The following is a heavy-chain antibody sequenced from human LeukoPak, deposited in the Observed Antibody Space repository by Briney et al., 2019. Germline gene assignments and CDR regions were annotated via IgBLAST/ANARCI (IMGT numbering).Heavy chain of an antibody. J-gene: IGHJ4*02. CDR1: GFTFSTYA. CDR2: ISGTGGST. CDR3: AKLQGAWRLYYESSGSYYFDS. D-gene: IGHD3-22*01. Sequence: GGSLTLSCAVSGFTFSTYAMAWVRQAPGKGLQWVSLISGTGGSTYDADSVKGRFTISGDNSKNTLYLQMNSLRAEDTAVYYCAKLQGAWRLYYESSGSYYFDSWGQGTLVTVSS. V-gene: IGHV3-23*01.